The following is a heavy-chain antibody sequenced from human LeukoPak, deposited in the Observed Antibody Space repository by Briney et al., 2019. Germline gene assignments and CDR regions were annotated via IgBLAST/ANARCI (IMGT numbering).Heavy chain of an antibody. V-gene: IGHV4-61*02. CDR3: ARIEMATIAFDI. CDR2: IYTSGST. J-gene: IGHJ3*02. Sequence: PSETLSLTCTVSGASISSGSYHWSWIRQPAGKGLEWIGRIYTSGSTNYNPSLKSRVTISVDTSKNQFSLKLSSVTAADTAVYYCARIEMATIAFDIWGQGTMVTVSS. D-gene: IGHD5-24*01. CDR1: GASISSGSYH.